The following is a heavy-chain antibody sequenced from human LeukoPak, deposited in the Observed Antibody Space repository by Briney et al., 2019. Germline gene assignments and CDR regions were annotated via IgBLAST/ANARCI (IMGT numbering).Heavy chain of an antibody. CDR2: ISWNSGSI. J-gene: IGHJ3*02. CDR3: AKDIGELADDAFDI. V-gene: IGHV3-9*01. Sequence: GRSLRLSCAASGFTFDDYAMHWVRQAPGKGLEWVSGISWNSGSIGYADSVKGRFTISRDNAKNSLYLQMNSLRAEDTALYYCAKDIGELADDAFDIWGQGTMVTVSS. D-gene: IGHD1-26*01. CDR1: GFTFDDYA.